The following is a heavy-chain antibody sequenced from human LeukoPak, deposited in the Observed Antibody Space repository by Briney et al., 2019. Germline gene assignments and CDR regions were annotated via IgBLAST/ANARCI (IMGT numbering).Heavy chain of an antibody. V-gene: IGHV3-74*01. CDR2: INSDGSST. D-gene: IGHD2-2*01. CDR3: ARDPKQDIVVVPALGWFDP. J-gene: IGHJ5*02. Sequence: GGSLRLSCAASGFTFSSYWMHWVRQAPGKGLVWVSRINSDGSSTSYADSVRGRFTISRDNAKNTLYLQMNSLRAEDTAVYYCARDPKQDIVVVPALGWFDPWGQGTLVTVSS. CDR1: GFTFSSYW.